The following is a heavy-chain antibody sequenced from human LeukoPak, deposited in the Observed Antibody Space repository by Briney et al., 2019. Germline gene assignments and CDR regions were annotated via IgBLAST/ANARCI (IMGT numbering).Heavy chain of an antibody. CDR1: GYSFTIYW. D-gene: IGHD2-21*01. CDR3: ARRLYCGGDCYSFDY. Sequence: GESLKISCKGSGYSFTIYWIAWVRQMPGKGLGWMGIIYPGDSDIRYSPSFQGQVTISADKSISTAYLQWSSLKASDTAMYYCARRLYCGGDCYSFDYWGQGTLVTVSS. CDR2: IYPGDSDI. J-gene: IGHJ4*02. V-gene: IGHV5-51*01.